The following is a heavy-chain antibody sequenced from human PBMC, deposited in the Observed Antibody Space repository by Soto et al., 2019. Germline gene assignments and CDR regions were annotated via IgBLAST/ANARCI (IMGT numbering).Heavy chain of an antibody. J-gene: IGHJ6*02. V-gene: IGHV4-61*08. CDR2: IYYSGST. Sequence: SETLSLTCTVSGGSISSGDYCWTWIRQHPVKGLEWIGHIYYSGSTTYNPSLKSRVTISIDTSKNQFSLKLSSVTAADTAVYYCARANDFWSGYSYYYGMAVWGQGTTVTVSS. D-gene: IGHD3-3*01. CDR1: GGSISSGDYC. CDR3: ARANDFWSGYSYYYGMAV.